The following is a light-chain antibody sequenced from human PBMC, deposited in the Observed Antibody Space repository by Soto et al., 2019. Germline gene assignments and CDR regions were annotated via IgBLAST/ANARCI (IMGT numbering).Light chain of an antibody. CDR3: QRYGGSPLYT. V-gene: IGKV3-20*01. CDR1: QSVSSSY. CDR2: GAS. J-gene: IGKJ2*01. Sequence: EIVLTQSPGTLSLSPGERATLSCRASQSVSSSYLGWYQQKPGQAPRLLIYGASSRATGIPDRFSGSGSGTDFPLTISILEPEDFAVYYCQRYGGSPLYTFGQGTKLEI.